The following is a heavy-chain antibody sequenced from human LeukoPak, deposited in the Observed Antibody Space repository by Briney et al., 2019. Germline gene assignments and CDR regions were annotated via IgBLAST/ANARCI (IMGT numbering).Heavy chain of an antibody. J-gene: IGHJ4*02. CDR3: ARVGSGYSYGPFDY. D-gene: IGHD5-18*01. CDR2: VYYSGST. Sequence: SETLSLTCTVSGGSVNNYYWGWIRQPPGMGLDWIGIVYYSGSTYYNPSLKSRVTISVDTSKNQFSLKLNPVTAADTAVYYCARVGSGYSYGPFDYWGQGTLVTVSS. CDR1: GGSVNNYY. V-gene: IGHV4-39*07.